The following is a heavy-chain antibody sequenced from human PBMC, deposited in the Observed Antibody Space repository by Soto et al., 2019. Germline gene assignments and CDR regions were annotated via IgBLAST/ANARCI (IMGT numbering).Heavy chain of an antibody. CDR1: GGSFSGYY. J-gene: IGHJ5*02. Sequence: QVQLQHWGAGLLKPSETLSLTCAVYGGSFSGYYWSWSRQPPGKGLEWIGEINHSGSTSYNPSLKSRVTISVATSKNQCSLKLSSVTAADTAVYYCARDPTRDYSIDTWGKGTLVTVSS. CDR3: ARDPTRDYSIDT. CDR2: INHSGST. D-gene: IGHD4-4*01. V-gene: IGHV4-34*01.